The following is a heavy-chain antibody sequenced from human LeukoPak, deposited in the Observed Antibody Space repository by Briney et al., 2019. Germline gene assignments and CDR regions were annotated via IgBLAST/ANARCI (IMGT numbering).Heavy chain of an antibody. CDR1: GFTFSNYG. Sequence: GGSLRLSCVASGFTFSNYGMHWARQAPGKGLEWVAVISSDERTTYYADSVKGRFTISRDLSKSTLYLQMDSLTGVDTAVYYCAKEKAHAHPVDYWGQGTLVTVSS. CDR2: ISSDERTT. J-gene: IGHJ4*02. V-gene: IGHV3-30*18. CDR3: AKEKAHAHPVDY.